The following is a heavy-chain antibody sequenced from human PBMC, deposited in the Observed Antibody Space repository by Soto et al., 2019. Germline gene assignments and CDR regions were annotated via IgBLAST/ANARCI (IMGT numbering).Heavy chain of an antibody. CDR1: GFTFSRYW. D-gene: IGHD4-17*01. CDR3: ARDTDDFGANY. CDR2: IKHDGSEI. J-gene: IGHJ4*02. Sequence: EVQLVESGGGLVQPGGSLRLSCVASGFTFSRYWMSWVRQAPGKGLEWVANIKHDGSEIYSIDSVKGRFTISRDNAKDSLYLQMNSLRVEDTAVYYCARDTDDFGANYWGQGTLVTVSS. V-gene: IGHV3-7*01.